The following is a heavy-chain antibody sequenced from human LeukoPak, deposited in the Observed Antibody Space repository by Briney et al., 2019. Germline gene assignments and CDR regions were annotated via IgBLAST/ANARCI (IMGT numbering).Heavy chain of an antibody. Sequence: GASVTVSCKASGYTFTSYYMHWVRQAPGQGLEWMGIINPSGGSTSYAQKFQRRVTMIRDTSTRTVYMELSSLRSEDTAVYYCARGKVVVVAATSWGYWGQGTLVTVSS. CDR1: GYTFTSYY. J-gene: IGHJ4*02. V-gene: IGHV1-46*01. CDR3: ARGKVVVVAATSWGY. CDR2: INPSGGST. D-gene: IGHD2-15*01.